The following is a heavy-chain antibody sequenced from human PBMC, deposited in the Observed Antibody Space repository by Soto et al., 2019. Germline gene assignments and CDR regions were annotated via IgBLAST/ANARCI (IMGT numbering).Heavy chain of an antibody. CDR2: IQSKTDSETT. J-gene: IGHJ3*02. D-gene: IGHD1-26*01. CDR1: GFTFSNAW. CDR3: TTVEGAWVRGAFDI. V-gene: IGHV3-15*01. Sequence: EVQLVESGGGLVKPGGSLRISCAGSGFTFSNAWMTWVRQAPGKGLEWVGRIQSKTDSETTDYAAPVKGRFTISRDDSKNTLYLQMNSLKTEDTALYYCTTVEGAWVRGAFDIWGQGTMVTVSS.